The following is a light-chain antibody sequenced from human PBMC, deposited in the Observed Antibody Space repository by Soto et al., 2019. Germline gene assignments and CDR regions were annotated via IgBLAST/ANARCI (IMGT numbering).Light chain of an antibody. Sequence: EIVMTQSPATVSVSPGEGVTLSCRASQSVSSDLAWYQQKPGQAPRLLIYGASTKASGVPARFSGSGSGTEFTLTISSLQSEDFAFYYCQQNNKWPPVTFGGGPKVDIK. CDR1: QSVSSD. CDR3: QQNNKWPPVT. V-gene: IGKV3-15*01. CDR2: GAS. J-gene: IGKJ4*01.